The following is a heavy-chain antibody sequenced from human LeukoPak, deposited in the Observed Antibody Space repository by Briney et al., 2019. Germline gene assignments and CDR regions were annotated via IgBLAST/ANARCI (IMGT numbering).Heavy chain of an antibody. Sequence: ASVKVSCKSSVYTFTSYDINWVRQPSAQGLEWMGWMNPASGNTGYAQKFQGRATITRSTSITTAYMELTTLTSDDAAEYYCASVPAYNGRGGFSDHGLDGWGQGTTIIVSS. V-gene: IGHV1-8*01. CDR1: VYTFTSYD. CDR2: MNPASGNT. J-gene: IGHJ6*02. CDR3: ASVPAYNGRGGFSDHGLDG. D-gene: IGHD3-10*01.